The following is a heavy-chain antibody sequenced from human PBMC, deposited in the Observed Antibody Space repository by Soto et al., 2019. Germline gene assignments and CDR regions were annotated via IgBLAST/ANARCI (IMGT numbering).Heavy chain of an antibody. V-gene: IGHV3-23*01. CDR2: ISGSGGST. Sequence: EVQLLESGGGLVQPGGSLRLSCAASGFTFSSYAMSWVRQAPGKGLEWVSAISGSGGSTYYADSVKGRFTIPRDSSKNTLYLQMNSLRAEDTAVYYCAKGSSGWYERFDYWGQGTLVTVSS. CDR1: GFTFSSYA. CDR3: AKGSSGWYERFDY. J-gene: IGHJ4*02. D-gene: IGHD6-19*01.